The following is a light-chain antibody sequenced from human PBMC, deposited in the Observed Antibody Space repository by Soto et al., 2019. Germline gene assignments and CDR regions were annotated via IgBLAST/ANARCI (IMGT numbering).Light chain of an antibody. CDR3: SSYPSTPTPVV. CDR1: SSDVGGYDY. CDR2: DVS. V-gene: IGLV2-14*03. Sequence: QSALTQPASVSGSPGQSITISCTGSSSDVGGYDYVSWYQQHPGKAPKLMIYDVSNRPSGISNRFSGSKSGNTASLTISGLQAEDEADYFCSSYPSTPTPVVFGGGTQLTVL. J-gene: IGLJ2*01.